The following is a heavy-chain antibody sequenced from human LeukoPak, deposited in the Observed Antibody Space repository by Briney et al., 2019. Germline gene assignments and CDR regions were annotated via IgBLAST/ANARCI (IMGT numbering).Heavy chain of an antibody. CDR3: AVLGYCSGGSCYSTNHFDY. V-gene: IGHV3-33*01. J-gene: IGHJ4*02. CDR2: MWYDGSNK. Sequence: GGSLRLSCAASGFTFSSYGMHWVRQAPGKGLEWVAVMWYDGSNKYYADSVKGRFTISRDNSKNTLYLQMNSLRAEDTAVYYCAVLGYCSGGSCYSTNHFDYWGQGTLVTVSS. D-gene: IGHD2-15*01. CDR1: GFTFSSYG.